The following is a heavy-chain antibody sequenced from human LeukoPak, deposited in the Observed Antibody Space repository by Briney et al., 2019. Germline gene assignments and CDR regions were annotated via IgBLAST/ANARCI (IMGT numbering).Heavy chain of an antibody. CDR3: AKDDRYGDYGTTAFDY. Sequence: GRSLRLSCAASGFTFSSYEMNWVRQAPGKGLEWVSAISGSGGSTYYADSVEGRFTISRDNSKNTLYLQMNSLRAEDTAVYYCAKDDRYGDYGTTAFDYWGQGTLVTVSS. CDR1: GFTFSSYE. D-gene: IGHD4-17*01. J-gene: IGHJ4*02. V-gene: IGHV3-23*01. CDR2: ISGSGGST.